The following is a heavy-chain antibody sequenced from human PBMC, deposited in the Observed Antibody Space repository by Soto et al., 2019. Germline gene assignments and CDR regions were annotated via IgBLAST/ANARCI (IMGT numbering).Heavy chain of an antibody. CDR1: GDSFTSYD. J-gene: IGHJ6*03. CDR3: ARTYDFWSGSGYYYYMDV. Sequence: ASVKVSCKASGDSFTSYDSNAPRQSTGQSLEWMGWMNPNSGNTGYAQKFQGRVTMTRNTSISTAYMELSSLRSEDTAVYYCARTYDFWSGSGYYYYMDVWGKGTTVTVSS. CDR2: MNPNSGNT. D-gene: IGHD3-3*01. V-gene: IGHV1-8*01.